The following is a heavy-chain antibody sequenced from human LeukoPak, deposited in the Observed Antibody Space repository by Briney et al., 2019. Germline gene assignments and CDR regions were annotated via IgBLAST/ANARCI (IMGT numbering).Heavy chain of an antibody. V-gene: IGHV3-9*01. CDR1: GFTFDDDA. J-gene: IGHJ4*02. Sequence: GRSLRLSCAASGFTFDDDAMHWVRQAPGKGLEWVSGISWNSGSIGYADSVNGRFTISRDNSKNTLYLQMHSLRAEDTAVYYCAKDSPSIRSSSWLHFFDHWGQGTLVTVSS. CDR3: AKDSPSIRSSSWLHFFDH. D-gene: IGHD6-13*01. CDR2: ISWNSGSI.